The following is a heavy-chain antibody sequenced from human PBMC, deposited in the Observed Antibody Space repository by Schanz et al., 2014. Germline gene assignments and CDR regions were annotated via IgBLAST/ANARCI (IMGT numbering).Heavy chain of an antibody. V-gene: IGHV3-23*04. Sequence: EVQLVESGGGLVKPGGSLRLSCAASGFTVSSNHMSWVRQAPGKGLEWVSGISGSGGSTYYADSVKGRFTISRDNSKNTLYLQMNTLRAEDTAVYYCARDRGYCSGGSCLTFDYWGQGTLVTVSS. CDR3: ARDRGYCSGGSCLTFDY. CDR1: GFTVSSNH. CDR2: ISGSGGST. D-gene: IGHD2-15*01. J-gene: IGHJ4*02.